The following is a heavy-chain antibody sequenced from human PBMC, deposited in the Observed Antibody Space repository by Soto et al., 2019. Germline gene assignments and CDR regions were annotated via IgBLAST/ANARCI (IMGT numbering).Heavy chain of an antibody. D-gene: IGHD6-13*01. Sequence: PSETLSLTCTVSGGSISSGDYYWSWIRQPPGKGLEWIGYIYYSGSTYYNPSLKSRVTISVDTFKNQFSLKLSSVTAADTAVYYCARERPDGSRLDPWGQLTLVTVSS. CDR1: GGSISSGDYY. J-gene: IGHJ5*02. CDR3: ARERPDGSRLDP. V-gene: IGHV4-30-4*01. CDR2: IYYSGST.